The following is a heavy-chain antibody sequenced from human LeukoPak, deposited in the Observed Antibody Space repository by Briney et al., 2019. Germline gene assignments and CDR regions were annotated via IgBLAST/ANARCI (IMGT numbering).Heavy chain of an antibody. CDR3: ARGRGGSFDY. J-gene: IGHJ4*02. V-gene: IGHV4-34*01. D-gene: IGHD2-15*01. Sequence: SETLSLTXAVYGGSFSGYYWSWIRQPPGKGLEWIGEINHSGSTNYNPSLKSRVTIPVDTSKNQFSLKLSSVTAADTAVYYCARGRGGSFDYWGQGTLVTVSS. CDR2: INHSGST. CDR1: GGSFSGYY.